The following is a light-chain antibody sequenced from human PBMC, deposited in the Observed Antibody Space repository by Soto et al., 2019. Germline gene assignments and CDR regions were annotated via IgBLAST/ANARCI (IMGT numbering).Light chain of an antibody. CDR3: QQHANWPLT. CDR2: EAS. CDR1: QSVGNN. J-gene: IGKJ4*01. V-gene: IGKV3-11*01. Sequence: EIVLTQSPATLSSSPGERATLSCRASQSVGNNLAWYQQKPGQAPGLLIYEASTRATGIPARFSGSGSGTDFTLTISSLEPEDFAVYYCQQHANWPLTFGGGTKVDIK.